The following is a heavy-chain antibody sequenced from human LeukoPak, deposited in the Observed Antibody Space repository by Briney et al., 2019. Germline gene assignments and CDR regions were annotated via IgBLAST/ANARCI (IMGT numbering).Heavy chain of an antibody. CDR3: AKGEEWLRSYYYYMDA. CDR1: GFTFSSYG. D-gene: IGHD5-12*01. CDR2: IRYDGSNK. J-gene: IGHJ6*03. Sequence: GGSLRLSCAASGFTFSSYGMHWVRQAPGKGLEWVAFIRYDGSNKYYADSVKGRFTISRDNSKNTLYLQMNSLRAEDTAVYYCAKGEEWLRSYYYYMDAWGKGTTVTVSS. V-gene: IGHV3-30*02.